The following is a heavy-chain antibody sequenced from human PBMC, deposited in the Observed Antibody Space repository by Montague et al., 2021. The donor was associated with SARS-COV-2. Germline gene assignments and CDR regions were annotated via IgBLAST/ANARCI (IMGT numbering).Heavy chain of an antibody. D-gene: IGHD5-24*01. V-gene: IGHV3-23*01. Sequence: SLSLSCSASGFTFRNYAMIWVRQAPGKGLEWVSGISGSADITYYADSVKGRFTISRDNSKNTLYLQMSSLRAGDTAVYYCAKDREVATGGLHYFDYWGQGTLVTVSS. CDR3: AKDREVATGGLHYFDY. J-gene: IGHJ4*02. CDR1: GFTFRNYA. CDR2: ISGSADIT.